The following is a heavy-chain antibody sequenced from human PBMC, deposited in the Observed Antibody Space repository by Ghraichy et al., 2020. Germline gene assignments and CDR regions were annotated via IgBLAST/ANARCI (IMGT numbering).Heavy chain of an antibody. CDR1: GFSFSSYA. CDR2: ISGSGGST. V-gene: IGHV3-64D*06. CDR3: VKTVILTGYSYFDY. Sequence: GESLNISCSASGFSFSSYAMHWVRQAPGKGLEYVSAISGSGGSTYYADSVRGRFTISRDNSKNTLYLQMSSLRAEDTAVYYCVKTVILTGYSYFDYWGQGTLVTVSS. D-gene: IGHD3-9*01. J-gene: IGHJ4*02.